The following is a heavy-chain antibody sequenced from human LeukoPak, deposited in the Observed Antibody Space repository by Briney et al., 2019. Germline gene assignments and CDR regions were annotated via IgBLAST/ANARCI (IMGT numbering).Heavy chain of an antibody. V-gene: IGHV3-21*01. J-gene: IGHJ5*02. D-gene: IGHD2-8*01. CDR1: GFTFSSYS. CDR3: ARRLGARATPYCTNGVCYHNWFGP. CDR2: ISSSSSYI. Sequence: GGSLRLSCAASGFTFSSYSMNWVRQAPGKGLEWVSSISSSSSYIYYADSVKGRFTISRDNAKNSLYLQMNSLRAEDTAVYYCARRLGARATPYCTNGVCYHNWFGPWGQGTLVTVSS.